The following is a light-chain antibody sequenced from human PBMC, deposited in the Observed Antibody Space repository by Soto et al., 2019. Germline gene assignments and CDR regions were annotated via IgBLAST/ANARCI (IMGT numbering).Light chain of an antibody. Sequence: QSVLSQPPSVSAAPGQRVTISCSGSTSNIGKYYVSWYQQVTGTAPRLLIYDNNQRPSGIADRFSGSKSGTSATLAITGLQTGDEADYYCATWDGGLTPQGVFGTGTKLTVL. V-gene: IGLV1-51*01. CDR2: DNN. CDR1: TSNIGKYY. CDR3: ATWDGGLTPQGV. J-gene: IGLJ1*01.